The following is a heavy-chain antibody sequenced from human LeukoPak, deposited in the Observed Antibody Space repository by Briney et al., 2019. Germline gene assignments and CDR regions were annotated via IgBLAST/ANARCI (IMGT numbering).Heavy chain of an antibody. Sequence: GASVKVSCKASGYTLTGYYMHWVRQAPGQGLEWMGWINPNSGGTNYAQKFQGRVTMTRDTSISTAYMELSRLRSDDTAVYYCARDLGYDFWSGYSPELNWFDPWGQGTLVTVSS. CDR2: INPNSGGT. CDR3: ARDLGYDFWSGYSPELNWFDP. J-gene: IGHJ5*02. CDR1: GYTLTGYY. D-gene: IGHD3-3*01. V-gene: IGHV1-2*02.